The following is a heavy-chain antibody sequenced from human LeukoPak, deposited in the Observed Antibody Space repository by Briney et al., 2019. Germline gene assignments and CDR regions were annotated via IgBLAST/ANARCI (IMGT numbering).Heavy chain of an antibody. CDR3: ARSPYDFSRFDY. Sequence: TGGSLRLSCTASGFTFRSYDMHWVRQAPGKGLEWVAVISYDGSNKYYADSVKGRFTISRDNSKNTLYLQMNSLRAEDTAVYYCARSPYDFSRFDYWGQGTLVTVSS. V-gene: IGHV3-30*04. CDR2: ISYDGSNK. CDR1: GFTFRSYD. D-gene: IGHD3-3*01. J-gene: IGHJ4*02.